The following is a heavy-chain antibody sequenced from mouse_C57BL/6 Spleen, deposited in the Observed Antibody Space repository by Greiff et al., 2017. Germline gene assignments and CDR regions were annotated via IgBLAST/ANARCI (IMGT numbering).Heavy chain of an antibody. V-gene: IGHV5-9*01. CDR1: GFTFSSYT. CDR3: ARQGGSGYFDY. J-gene: IGHJ2*01. Sequence: MLVESGGGLVKPGGSLKLSCAASGFTFSSYTMSWVRQTPEKRLEWVATISGGGGNTYYPDSVKGRFTISRDNAKNTLYLQMSSLRSEDTALYYCARQGGSGYFDYWGQGTTLTVSS. D-gene: IGHD3-1*01. CDR2: ISGGGGNT.